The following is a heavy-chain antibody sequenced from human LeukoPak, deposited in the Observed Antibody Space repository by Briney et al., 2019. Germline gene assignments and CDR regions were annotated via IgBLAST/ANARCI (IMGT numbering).Heavy chain of an antibody. D-gene: IGHD3-10*01. V-gene: IGHV3-64D*06. CDR2: ISSNGGST. Sequence: VQPRGSLRLSCSASGFTFSRYAMHWIRQAPGKGLECVSGISSNGGSTYYADSVKGRFTISRDNSKNTLYLQMSSLRAEDTAVYYCVKSGSYYNEPYYFDYWGQGTLVTVSS. CDR1: GFTFSRYA. J-gene: IGHJ4*02. CDR3: VKSGSYYNEPYYFDY.